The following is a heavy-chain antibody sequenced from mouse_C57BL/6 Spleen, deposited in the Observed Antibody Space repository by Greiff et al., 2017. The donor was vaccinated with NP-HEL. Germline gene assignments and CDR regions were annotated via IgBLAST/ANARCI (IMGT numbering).Heavy chain of an antibody. CDR1: GYSFTSYY. D-gene: IGHD4-1*01. CDR3: ARWGNWDSWFAY. J-gene: IGHJ3*01. CDR2: IYPGSGNT. V-gene: IGHV1-66*01. Sequence: QVQLKESGPELVKPGASVKISCKASGYSFTSYYIHWVKQRPGQGLEWIGWIYPGSGNTKYNEKFKGKATLTADTSSSTAYMQLSSLTSEDSAVYYCARWGNWDSWFAYWGQGTLVTVSA.